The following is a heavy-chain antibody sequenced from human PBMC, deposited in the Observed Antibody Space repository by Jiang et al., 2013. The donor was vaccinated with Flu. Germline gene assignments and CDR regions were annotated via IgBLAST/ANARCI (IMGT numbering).Heavy chain of an antibody. CDR3: ARLFYQPHLRFLEWLPDY. Sequence: GAEVKKPGESLKISCKGSGYSFTSYWIGWVRQMPGKGLEWMGRIDPSDSYTNYSPSFQGHVTISADKSISTAYLQWSSLKASDTAMYYCARLFYQPHLRFLEWLPDYWGQGTL. CDR1: GYSFTSYW. J-gene: IGHJ4*02. D-gene: IGHD3-3*01. V-gene: IGHV5-10-1*01. CDR2: IDPSDSYT.